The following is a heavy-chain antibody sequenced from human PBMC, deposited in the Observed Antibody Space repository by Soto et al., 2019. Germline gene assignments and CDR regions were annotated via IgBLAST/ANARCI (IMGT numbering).Heavy chain of an antibody. Sequence: SETLSLTCTVSGDSISSNSHYWGWIRQPPGKGLESIANIYYDGNTYYNPSLKSRVTISLDTSKNQFSLRLNSVTAADTAVYYCARLHGYGISTSCYGYYVMDVWGQGTAVTVSS. CDR1: GDSISSNSHY. CDR3: ARLHGYGISTSCYGYYVMDV. CDR2: IYYDGNT. V-gene: IGHV4-39*01. J-gene: IGHJ6*02. D-gene: IGHD2-2*01.